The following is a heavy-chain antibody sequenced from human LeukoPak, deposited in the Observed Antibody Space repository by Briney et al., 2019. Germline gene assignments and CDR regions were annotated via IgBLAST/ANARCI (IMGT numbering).Heavy chain of an antibody. CDR3: ARVGRYYFGSESMMTFDI. CDR1: GGSISSNNW. D-gene: IGHD3-10*01. J-gene: IGHJ3*02. V-gene: IGHV4-4*02. CDR2: IYHSGST. Sequence: SGTLSLTCAFFGGSISSNNWWSWVRQPPGKGLEWIGEIYHSGSTNYNPSLKSRVTISVDKSQNQFSPKLSSVTAADTAVYYCARVGRYYFGSESMMTFDIWGQGTMVTVSS.